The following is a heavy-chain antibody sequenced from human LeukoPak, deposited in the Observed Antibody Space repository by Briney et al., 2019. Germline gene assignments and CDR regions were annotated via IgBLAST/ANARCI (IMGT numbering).Heavy chain of an antibody. CDR3: ARDRDYYYMDV. Sequence: ASVKVSCKAFGYTFTSNYMHWVRQAPGQGTEWMGVISPSGGSTTYAQKFQGRVTITADESTSTAYMELSSLRSEDTAVYYCARDRDYYYMDVWGKGTTVTISS. J-gene: IGHJ6*03. D-gene: IGHD3-10*01. CDR2: ISPSGGST. CDR1: GYTFTSNY. V-gene: IGHV1-46*01.